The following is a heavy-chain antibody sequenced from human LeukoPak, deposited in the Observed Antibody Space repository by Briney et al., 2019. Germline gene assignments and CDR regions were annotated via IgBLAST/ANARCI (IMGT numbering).Heavy chain of an antibody. CDR2: IIPVLNIT. CDR1: GGTFSTSA. D-gene: IGHD5-18*01. J-gene: IGHJ6*02. CDR3: ARDQGLTAPPPYGLDV. V-gene: IGHV1-69*04. Sequence: SVKASCKTSGGTFSTSAIMWVRQAPGQGLEWMGRIIPVLNITTYAQRFQGRVTITADTSTSTVYMGLSSLRSEKTAVYYCARDQGLTAPPPYGLDVWGQGTTVIVSS.